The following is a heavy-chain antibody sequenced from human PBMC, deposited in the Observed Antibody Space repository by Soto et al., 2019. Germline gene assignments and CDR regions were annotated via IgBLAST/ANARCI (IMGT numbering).Heavy chain of an antibody. CDR2: IIPIFGTA. CDR3: ARDSPREYYDILTGPNRPYGMDV. Sequence: ASVKVSCKASGGTFSSYAISWVRQAPGQGLEWMGGIIPIFGTANYAQKFQGRVTITADESTSTAYMELSSLRSEDTAVYYCARDSPREYYDILTGPNRPYGMDVWGQGTTVTVSS. CDR1: GGTFSSYA. D-gene: IGHD3-9*01. V-gene: IGHV1-69*13. J-gene: IGHJ6*02.